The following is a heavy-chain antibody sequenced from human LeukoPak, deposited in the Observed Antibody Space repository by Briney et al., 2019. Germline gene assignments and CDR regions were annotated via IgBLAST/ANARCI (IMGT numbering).Heavy chain of an antibody. J-gene: IGHJ4*02. Sequence: SETLSLTCTVSGGSISPYYWSWIRQPPGKGLEWIGYIYHRGSTNYNPSLKSRVTISIDTSKNQFSLKVSSVTAADTAVYYCARADIVATTGGLDYWGQGTLVTVSS. D-gene: IGHD5-12*01. V-gene: IGHV4-4*09. CDR1: GGSISPYY. CDR3: ARADIVATTGGLDY. CDR2: IYHRGST.